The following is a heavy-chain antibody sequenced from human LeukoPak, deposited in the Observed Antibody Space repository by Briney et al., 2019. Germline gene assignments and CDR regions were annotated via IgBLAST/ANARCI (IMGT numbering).Heavy chain of an antibody. CDR2: IYSGGST. V-gene: IGHV3-53*01. D-gene: IGHD6-19*01. Sequence: GGSLRLSCAASGFTFSSYAMHWVRQAPGKGLEWVSVIYSGGSTYYADSVKGRFTISRDNSKNTLYLQMNSLRAEDTAVYYCAREVLSSGWYFDYWGQGTLVTVSS. CDR1: GFTFSSYA. J-gene: IGHJ4*02. CDR3: AREVLSSGWYFDY.